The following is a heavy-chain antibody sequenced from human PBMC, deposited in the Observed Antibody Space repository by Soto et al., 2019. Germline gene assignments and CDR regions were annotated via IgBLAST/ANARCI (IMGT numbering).Heavy chain of an antibody. J-gene: IGHJ6*02. CDR1: GYSFTSYW. CDR2: IYPGDSDT. V-gene: IGHV5-51*01. Sequence: GEALKISCKGSGYSFTSYWIGWVRQMPGKGLEWMGIIYPGDSDTRYSPSFQGQVTISADKSISTAYLQWSSLKASDTAMYYCARTLGYCSSTSCYVGGAYYYYYGMDVWGQGTTVTV. CDR3: ARTLGYCSSTSCYVGGAYYYYYGMDV. D-gene: IGHD2-2*01.